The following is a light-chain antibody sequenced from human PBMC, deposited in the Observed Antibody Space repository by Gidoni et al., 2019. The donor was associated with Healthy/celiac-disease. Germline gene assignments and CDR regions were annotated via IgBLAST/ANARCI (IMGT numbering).Light chain of an antibody. J-gene: IGKJ1*01. Sequence: DIQMTQSPSSLSASVGDRVTITCRASQSISSYLNWYQQKPGKAPKLLIYAASSLQSGVPSRFSGSGSGTDFTLTISSLQPEDFATYYCQQSYSTPPRTFGQXTKVGIK. CDR2: AAS. CDR3: QQSYSTPPRT. CDR1: QSISSY. V-gene: IGKV1-39*01.